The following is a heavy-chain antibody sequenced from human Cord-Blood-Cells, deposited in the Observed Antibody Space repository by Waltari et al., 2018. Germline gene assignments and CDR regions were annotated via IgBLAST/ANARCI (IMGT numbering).Heavy chain of an antibody. CDR1: GYTFTSYD. CDR3: ATTLTGLRDAFDI. J-gene: IGHJ3*02. V-gene: IGHV1-8*01. D-gene: IGHD7-27*01. Sequence: QVQLVQSGAEVKKPGASVKVSCKASGYTFTSYDINWVRQGTGQGLEWMGVMNPNRGNTGYAQKFQGRVTMTRNTSISTAYMELSSLRSEDTAVYYCATTLTGLRDAFDIWGQGTMVTVSS. CDR2: MNPNRGNT.